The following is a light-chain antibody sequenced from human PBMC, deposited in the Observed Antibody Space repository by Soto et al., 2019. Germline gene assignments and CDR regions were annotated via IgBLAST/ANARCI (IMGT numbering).Light chain of an antibody. V-gene: IGKV3-15*01. CDR2: SAS. J-gene: IGKJ1*01. CDR3: QQYNNWPRT. Sequence: EIVMTQSPATLSVSPGERATLSCRASQSVSSDLAWYHQKPGQAPRLLIYSASTRATGIPARFSGSGSGTEFTLTINSLQSEDFVVYYCQQYNNWPRTFGQGTKVEI. CDR1: QSVSSD.